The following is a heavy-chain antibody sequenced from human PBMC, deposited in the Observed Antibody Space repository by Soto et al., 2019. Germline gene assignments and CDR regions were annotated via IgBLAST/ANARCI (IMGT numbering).Heavy chain of an antibody. CDR2: ISRESSYI. J-gene: IGHJ6*02. CDR3: EVGAPDLTSPYGMDV. CDR1: GFTFSDYT. Sequence: PGGSLRLSCTASGFTFSDYTMKWVRQAPGKGLEWVSSISRESSYIYYVDSVKGRFTISRDNAKNSVILQMAGLRVDDTGVYFCEVGAPDLTSPYGMDVWGRGTKVTVYS. V-gene: IGHV3-21*01. D-gene: IGHD1-26*01.